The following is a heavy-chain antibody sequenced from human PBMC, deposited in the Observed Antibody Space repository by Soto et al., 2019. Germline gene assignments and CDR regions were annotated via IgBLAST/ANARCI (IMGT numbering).Heavy chain of an antibody. CDR3: ARYPLQGVGSN. D-gene: IGHD3-10*01. J-gene: IGHJ4*02. CDR1: GGTFSSYA. Sequence: QVQLVQSGAEVKKPGSSVKVSCKASGGTFSSYAISWVRQAPGQGLEWMGGIIPIFGTANYAQKFQGRVTTHADKSTSPAYMELTSLRSEDTAVYYCARYPLQGVGSNWGQGTLVTVSS. CDR2: IIPIFGTA. V-gene: IGHV1-69*06.